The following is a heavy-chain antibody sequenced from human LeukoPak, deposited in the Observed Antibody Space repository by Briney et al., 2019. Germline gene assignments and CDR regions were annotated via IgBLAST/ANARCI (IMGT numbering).Heavy chain of an antibody. CDR1: GYTFTSYY. CDR3: ARGLELELRLYYFDY. J-gene: IGHJ4*02. D-gene: IGHD1-7*01. V-gene: IGHV1-46*01. Sequence: VASVKVSCKASGYTFTSYYMHWVRQAPGQGLEWMGIINPSGGSTSYAQKFQGRVTMTRDTSTSTVYMELSSLRSEDTAVYYCARGLELELRLYYFDYWGQGTLVTVSS. CDR2: INPSGGST.